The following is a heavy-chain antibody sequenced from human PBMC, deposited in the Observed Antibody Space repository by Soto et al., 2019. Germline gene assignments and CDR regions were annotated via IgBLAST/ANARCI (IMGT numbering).Heavy chain of an antibody. V-gene: IGHV4-30-2*01. CDR2: IYHSVST. D-gene: IGHD3-10*01. J-gene: IGHJ3*02. Sequence: QLQLQESGSGLVKPSQTLSLTCAVSGGSISSGGYSWSWIRQPPGKGLEWIGYIYHSVSTYYNPSLKSRATISVDRSKKQFSLKLSSVTAADTAVYYCARAHGSGWGAFDIWGQGTMVTVSS. CDR3: ARAHGSGWGAFDI. CDR1: GGSISSGGYS.